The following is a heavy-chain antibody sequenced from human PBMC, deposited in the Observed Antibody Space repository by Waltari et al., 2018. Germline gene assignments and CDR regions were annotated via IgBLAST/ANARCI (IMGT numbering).Heavy chain of an antibody. D-gene: IGHD2-15*01. Sequence: QVQLVHSGSELKKPGASVKVSCKASGYTFTSYAMNWVRQAPGPGLDWMGWINTNTGNPTDAQGFTGRFVCSLDTSVSTAYLQISSLKAEDTAVYYCARDREGCSGGSCYSVIGAFDIWGQGTMVTVSS. CDR2: INTNTGNP. V-gene: IGHV7-4-1*02. CDR3: ARDREGCSGGSCYSVIGAFDI. J-gene: IGHJ3*02. CDR1: GYTFTSYA.